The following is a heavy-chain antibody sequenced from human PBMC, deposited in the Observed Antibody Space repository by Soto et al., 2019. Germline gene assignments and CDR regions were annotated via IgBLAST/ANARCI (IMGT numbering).Heavy chain of an antibody. CDR2: IKEDGSEK. V-gene: IGHV3-7*03. J-gene: IGHJ4*02. Sequence: EVQLVESGGGLVQPGGSLRLSCEVSGLTFSRHWMTWVRQAPGKGLEWVANIKEDGSEKFYVDSVKGRFTISRDNAKNSLFLLMSDLRVEDTAVYHCASRPPDVRYYGVFDYWGQGTVVTVTS. CDR1: GLTFSRHW. D-gene: IGHD3-3*01. CDR3: ASRPPDVRYYGVFDY.